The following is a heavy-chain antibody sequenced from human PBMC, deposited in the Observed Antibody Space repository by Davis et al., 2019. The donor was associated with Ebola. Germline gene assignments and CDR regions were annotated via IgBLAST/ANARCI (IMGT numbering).Heavy chain of an antibody. J-gene: IGHJ5*02. CDR3: ARGQRDFWSGYARFDP. D-gene: IGHD3-3*01. V-gene: IGHV1-18*01. CDR1: GYTFTSYG. CDR2: ISAYNGNT. Sequence: ASVKVSCKASGYTFTSYGISWVRQAPGQGLEWMGWISAYNGNTNYAQKLQGRVTMTTDTSTSTAYMELRSLRSDDTAVYYCARGQRDFWSGYARFDPWGQGTLVTVSS.